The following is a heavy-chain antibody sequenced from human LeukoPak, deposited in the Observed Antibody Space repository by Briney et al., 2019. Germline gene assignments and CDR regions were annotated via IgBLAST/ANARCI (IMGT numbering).Heavy chain of an antibody. CDR2: IIPIFGTA. CDR1: GGTFSSYA. V-gene: IGHV1-69*05. Sequence: ASVKVSCKASGGTFSSYAISWVRQAPGQGLEWMGRIIPIFGTANYAQKFQGSVTITTDESTSTAYMELSSLRSEDTAVYYCARVVVAGPRAFDYWGQGTLVTVSS. J-gene: IGHJ4*02. D-gene: IGHD6-19*01. CDR3: ARVVVAGPRAFDY.